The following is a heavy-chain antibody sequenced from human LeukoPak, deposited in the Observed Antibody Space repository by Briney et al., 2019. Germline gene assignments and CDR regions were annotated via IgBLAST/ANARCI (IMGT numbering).Heavy chain of an antibody. CDR1: RYIFSPNS. V-gene: IGHV1-2*02. CDR2: ISPKTGGT. Sequence: GAPVRLSCKPSRYIFSPNSIHWVRQTPGQGVEWLGWISPKTGGTKIPHKFQCRVTVTRDTSITTAYVEVSRLTSDATPVYYCASQPGGNDNALDYWGPGTQVTVSS. CDR3: ASQPGGNDNALDY. J-gene: IGHJ4*02. D-gene: IGHD1-1*01.